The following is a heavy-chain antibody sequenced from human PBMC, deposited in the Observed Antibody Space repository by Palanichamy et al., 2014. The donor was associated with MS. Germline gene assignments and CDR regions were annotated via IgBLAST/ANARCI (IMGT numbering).Heavy chain of an antibody. CDR2: VRDDGTKE. D-gene: IGHD3-22*01. J-gene: IGHJ4*02. CDR3: ARAGDSNTYYNYFGY. V-gene: IGHV3-33*01. Sequence: QVQLVESGGGVVQPGRSLRLSCAASGFTFRAYGVHWVRQAPGQGLEWVASVRDDGTKEYYGDSVRGRFTISRDNSRNTLFLQMNSLRVEDTAVYYCARAGDSNTYYNYFGYWGQGTLVTVSS. CDR1: GFTFRAYG.